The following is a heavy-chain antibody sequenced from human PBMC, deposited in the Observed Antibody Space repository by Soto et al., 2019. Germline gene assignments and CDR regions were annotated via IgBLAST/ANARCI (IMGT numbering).Heavy chain of an antibody. D-gene: IGHD3-10*01. CDR2: IIPILGIA. V-gene: IGHV1-69*02. Sequence: QVQLVQSGAEVKKPGSSVKVSCKASGGTFSSYTISWVRQAPGQGLEWMGRIIPILGIANYAQKFQGRVTMTADKSTSTAYMELSSLRSEDTAVYYCARVDTGDYYGSGSLDYWGQGTLVTVSS. CDR1: GGTFSSYT. J-gene: IGHJ4*02. CDR3: ARVDTGDYYGSGSLDY.